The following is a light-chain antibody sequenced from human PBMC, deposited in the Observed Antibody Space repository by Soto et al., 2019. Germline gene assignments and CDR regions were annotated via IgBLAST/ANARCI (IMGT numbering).Light chain of an antibody. CDR2: GAS. V-gene: IGKV3D-7*01. Sequence: EIVMTQSPGTLSLSPGETVTLSCRASQSIDSNYLSWYQQTAGQAPRLLISGASTRATGIPARFSGSGSGTDFTLTISSLQAEDFAVYYCQQDYNLPFTFGQGTRLEI. CDR1: QSIDSNY. J-gene: IGKJ5*01. CDR3: QQDYNLPFT.